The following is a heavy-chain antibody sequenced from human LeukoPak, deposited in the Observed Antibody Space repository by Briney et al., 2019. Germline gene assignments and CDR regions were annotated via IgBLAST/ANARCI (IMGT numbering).Heavy chain of an antibody. CDR1: GFTFSSYA. J-gene: IGHJ4*02. Sequence: PGGSLRLSCAASGFTFSSYAMHWVRQAPGKGLEWVAVISYDGSNKYYADSVKGRFTISRDNSKNTLYLQMNSLRAEDTAVYYCARVVVEMATISPFDYWGQGTLVTVSS. V-gene: IGHV3-30-3*01. D-gene: IGHD5-24*01. CDR3: ARVVVEMATISPFDY. CDR2: ISYDGSNK.